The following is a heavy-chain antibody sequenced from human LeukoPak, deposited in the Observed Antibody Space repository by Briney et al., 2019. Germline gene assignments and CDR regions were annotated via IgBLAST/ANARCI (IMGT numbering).Heavy chain of an antibody. Sequence: SETLSLTCAVYGGSFSGYYWSWIRQPPGKGLEWIGEINHTGSTNYNPSLKSRVTISVDTSKNQFSLKLSSVTAADTAVYYCATSSPAATIASWGQGTLVTVSS. CDR3: ATSSPAATIAS. D-gene: IGHD2-2*01. CDR2: INHTGST. V-gene: IGHV4-34*01. J-gene: IGHJ4*02. CDR1: GGSFSGYY.